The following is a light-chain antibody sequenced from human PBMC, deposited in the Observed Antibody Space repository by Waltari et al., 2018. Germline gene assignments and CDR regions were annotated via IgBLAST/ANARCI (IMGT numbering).Light chain of an antibody. CDR3: SSYAVSNNLL. CDR1: RRDVGGSKY. Sequence: QSALTQPPSASGSPGQSVPIPCTGTRRDVGGSKYVSWYQQHPGKAPRPIIYEVNRRPSGVPDRFSGSKSGNTASLTVSGLQAEDEADYYCSSYAVSNNLLFGGGTKLTVL. J-gene: IGLJ2*01. V-gene: IGLV2-8*01. CDR2: EVN.